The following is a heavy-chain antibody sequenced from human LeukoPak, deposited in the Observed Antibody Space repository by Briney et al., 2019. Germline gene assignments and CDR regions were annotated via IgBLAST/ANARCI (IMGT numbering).Heavy chain of an antibody. CDR2: INHSGST. J-gene: IGHJ4*02. Sequence: PSETLSLTCAVYGGSFSGYYWSWIRQPPGKGLEWIGEINHSGSTNYNPSLKSRVTISVDTSKNQFSQKLSSVTAADTAVYYCARQAARGFDYWGQGTLVTVSS. CDR1: GGSFSGYY. V-gene: IGHV4-34*01. CDR3: ARQAARGFDY. D-gene: IGHD6-6*01.